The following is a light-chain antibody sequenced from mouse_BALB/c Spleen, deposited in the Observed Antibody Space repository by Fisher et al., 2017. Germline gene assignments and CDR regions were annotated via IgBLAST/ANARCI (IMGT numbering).Light chain of an antibody. V-gene: IGKV1-117*02. J-gene: IGKJ2*01. Sequence: VLTQTPLSLPVSLGDQASISCRSSQSIVHSNGNTYLEWYLQKPGQSPKLLIYKVSNRFSGVPDRFSGSGSGTDFSLNIHPMEEDDTAMYFCQQSKEVPYTFGGGTKLEIK. CDR1: QSIVHSNGNTY. CDR3: QQSKEVPYT. CDR2: KVS.